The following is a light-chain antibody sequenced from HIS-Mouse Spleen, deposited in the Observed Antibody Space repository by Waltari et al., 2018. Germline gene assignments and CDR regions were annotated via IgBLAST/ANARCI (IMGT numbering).Light chain of an antibody. J-gene: IGLJ3*02. V-gene: IGLV1-47*01. CDR1: SSNIGSNY. Sequence: QSVLTQPPSASGTPGQRVTISCSGSSSNIGSNYVYWYQQLPGTAPKLLIYRNNSRPVGFPDHLSGSNACPSASLAISGLRSEYEADYYCAAWDDSLSGPWVFGGGTKLTVL. CDR3: AAWDDSLSGPWV. CDR2: RNN.